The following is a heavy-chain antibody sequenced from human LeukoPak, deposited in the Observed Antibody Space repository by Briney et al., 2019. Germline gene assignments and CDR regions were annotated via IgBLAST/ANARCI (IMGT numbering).Heavy chain of an antibody. CDR1: GGSISRGGYY. V-gene: IGHV4-31*03. CDR2: IYYSGST. CDR3: ARPTSSGLGNDAFDI. J-gene: IGHJ3*02. D-gene: IGHD3-10*01. Sequence: SGTLSLTCTVSGGSISRGGYYWSWIRQHPGKGLEWIGYIYYSGSTYYNPSLKSRVTISVDTSKNQFSLKLSSVTAADTAVYYCARPTSSGLGNDAFDIWGQGTMVTVSS.